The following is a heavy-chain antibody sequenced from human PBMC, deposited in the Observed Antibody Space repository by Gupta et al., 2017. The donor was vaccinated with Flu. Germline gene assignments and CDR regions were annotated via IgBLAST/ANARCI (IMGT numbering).Heavy chain of an antibody. J-gene: IGHJ6*02. D-gene: IGHD1-26*01. V-gene: IGHV4-59*01. CDR3: ARDRGSYLNYYYYYGMDV. Sequence: QVQLQESGPGLVKPSETLSLTCTVSGGSISSYYWSWIRQPPGKGLEWIGYIYYSGSTNYNPSLKSRVTISVDTSKNQFSLKLSSVTAADTAVYYCARDRGSYLNYYYYYGMDVWGQGTTVTVSS. CDR1: GGSISSYY. CDR2: IYYSGST.